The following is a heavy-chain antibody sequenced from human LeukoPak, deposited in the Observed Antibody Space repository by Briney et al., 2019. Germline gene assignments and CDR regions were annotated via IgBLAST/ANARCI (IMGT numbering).Heavy chain of an antibody. V-gene: IGHV1-8*03. J-gene: IGHJ4*02. CDR1: GYTFTTYH. CDR2: VNPYSGDR. D-gene: IGHD4-17*01. Sequence: GASVNLSCNTSGYTFTTYHINWMRQPPGQGLERLGWVNPYSGDRGYAQKFQGRLSITSDTSISTAYMELGSLRSDDTAVYFCARTTSLTASGYDYWGQGTLVTVSS. CDR3: ARTTSLTASGYDY.